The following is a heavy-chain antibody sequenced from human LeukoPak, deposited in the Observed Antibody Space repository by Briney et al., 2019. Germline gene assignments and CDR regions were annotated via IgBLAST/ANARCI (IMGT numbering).Heavy chain of an antibody. CDR1: GYSFTSYW. J-gene: IGHJ5*02. Sequence: GESLKISCKGSGYSFTSYWIGWVRQMPGKGLEWMGIIYPGDSDTRYSPSFQGQVTISADKSISTAYLQWSSLKASDTAMYYCARRHGGELEQFNWFDPWGQGTLVTVSS. CDR3: ARRHGGELEQFNWFDP. CDR2: IYPGDSDT. V-gene: IGHV5-51*01. D-gene: IGHD1/OR15-1a*01.